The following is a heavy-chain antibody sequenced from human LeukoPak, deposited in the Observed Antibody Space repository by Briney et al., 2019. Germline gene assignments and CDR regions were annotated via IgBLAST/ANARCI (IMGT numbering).Heavy chain of an antibody. CDR2: IYYSGST. CDR1: GGSISSYY. V-gene: IGHV4-59*12. J-gene: IGHJ4*02. CDR3: ARTTYYDFWSGPLTLDY. D-gene: IGHD3-3*01. Sequence: SETLSLTCTVSGGSISSYYWSWIRQPPGKGLEWIGYIYYSGSTNYNPSLKSRVTISVDTSKNQFSLKLSSVTAADTAVYYCARTTYYDFWSGPLTLDYWGQGTLVTVSS.